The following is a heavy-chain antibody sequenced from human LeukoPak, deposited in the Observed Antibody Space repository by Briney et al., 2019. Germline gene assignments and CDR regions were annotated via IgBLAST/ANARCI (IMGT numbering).Heavy chain of an antibody. Sequence: GGSLRLSCAASGFTFSSYSMNWVRQAPGKGLEWVSSISSSSSYIYYADSVKGRFTISRDNAKNSLYLQMNSLRAEDTAVYYCTSHRASRGIAAAAEKNDAFDIWGQGTMVTVSS. CDR2: ISSSSSYI. CDR1: GFTFSSYS. J-gene: IGHJ3*02. V-gene: IGHV3-21*01. CDR3: TSHRASRGIAAAAEKNDAFDI. D-gene: IGHD6-13*01.